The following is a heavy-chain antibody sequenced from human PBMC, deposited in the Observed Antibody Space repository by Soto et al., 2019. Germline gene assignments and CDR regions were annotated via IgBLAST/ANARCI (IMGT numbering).Heavy chain of an antibody. Sequence: PGGSLRLSCAASGFTFSSYSMNWVHQAPGKGLEWVSSISSSSYIYYADSVKGRFTISRDNAKNSLYLQMNSLRAEDTTVYYCARDAPYSSSPNFDYWGQGTLVTVSS. CDR3: ARDAPYSSSPNFDY. D-gene: IGHD6-13*01. CDR1: GFTFSSYS. CDR2: ISSSSYI. J-gene: IGHJ4*02. V-gene: IGHV3-21*01.